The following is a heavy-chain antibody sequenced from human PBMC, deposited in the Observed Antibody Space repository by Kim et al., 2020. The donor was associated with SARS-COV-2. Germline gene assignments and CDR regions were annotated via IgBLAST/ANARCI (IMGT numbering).Heavy chain of an antibody. CDR1: GYTFTSYG. D-gene: IGHD7-27*01. CDR3: ARSRLGLDYYYYYGMDV. CDR2: ISAYNGNT. J-gene: IGHJ6*02. V-gene: IGHV1-18*01. Sequence: ASVKVSCKASGYTFTSYGISWVRQAPGQGLEWMGWISAYNGNTNYAQKLQGRVTMTTDTSTSTAYMELRSLRSDDTAVYYCARSRLGLDYYYYYGMDVWGQGTTVTVSS.